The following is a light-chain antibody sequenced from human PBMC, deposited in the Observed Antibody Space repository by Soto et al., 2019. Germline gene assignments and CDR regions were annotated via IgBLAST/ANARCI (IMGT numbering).Light chain of an antibody. CDR2: GAS. V-gene: IGKV3-20*01. CDR1: QSVSNNF. J-gene: IGKJ4*01. CDR3: QHYVNSPLT. Sequence: EIVLTQSPGTLSLSPGERATLSCRASQSVSNNFLAWYQQKSGQAPRLLIYGASSRATGIPDRFSGSGSGTDFTLTISRLEPDDFAVYFCQHYVNSPLTFGGGTKVEIK.